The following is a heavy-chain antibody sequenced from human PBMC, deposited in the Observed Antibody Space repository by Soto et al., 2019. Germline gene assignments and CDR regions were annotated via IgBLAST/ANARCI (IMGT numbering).Heavy chain of an antibody. V-gene: IGHV4-59*08. Sequence: SETLSLTCTVSGGSISSYYWSWIRQPPGKGLEWIGYIYYSGSTNYNPSLKSRVTISVDTSKDQFSLKLSSVTAADTAVYYCARRDKQLVTFVYWGQGTLVTV. CDR1: GGSISSYY. D-gene: IGHD6-6*01. CDR3: ARRDKQLVTFVY. CDR2: IYYSGST. J-gene: IGHJ4*02.